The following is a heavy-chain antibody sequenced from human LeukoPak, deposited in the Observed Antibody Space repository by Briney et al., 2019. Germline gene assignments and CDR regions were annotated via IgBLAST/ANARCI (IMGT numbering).Heavy chain of an antibody. V-gene: IGHV1-2*02. CDR3: AREGGYDSDY. J-gene: IGHJ4*02. Sequence: ASVKVSCKASGYTLTGYYMHWVRRAPGQGLEWMGWTNPNSGGTNYAQKFQGRVTMTRDTSISTAYMELSRLRSDDTAVYYCAREGGYDSDYWGQGTLVTVSS. CDR1: GYTLTGYY. D-gene: IGHD5-12*01. CDR2: TNPNSGGT.